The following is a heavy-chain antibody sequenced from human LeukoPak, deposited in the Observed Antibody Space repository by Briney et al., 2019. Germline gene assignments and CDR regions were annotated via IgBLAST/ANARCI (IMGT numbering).Heavy chain of an antibody. CDR2: ISSSSSTI. J-gene: IGHJ4*02. CDR1: GFTFSSYS. Sequence: GGSLRLSCAASGFTFSSYSMLWVRQAPGKGLEWVSYISSSSSTIYYADSVKGRFTISRDNAKNSLYLQMNSLRAEDTAVYYCAREDSSGWYAYFDYWGQGTLVTVSS. V-gene: IGHV3-48*04. CDR3: AREDSSGWYAYFDY. D-gene: IGHD6-19*01.